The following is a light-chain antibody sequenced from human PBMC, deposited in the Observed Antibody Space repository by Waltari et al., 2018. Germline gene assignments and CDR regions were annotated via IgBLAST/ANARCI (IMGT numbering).Light chain of an antibody. Sequence: EIVMTHSPATLSVSPGEKAILSCRASQSVSSNLAWYQQKPGQAPSLLIYGASTRAPGIAGRFSGSGSGTEFSLTISSLQSEDFAVYFCQQYNNWPPTFGPGTKVDIK. V-gene: IGKV3-15*01. CDR2: GAS. CDR1: QSVSSN. CDR3: QQYNNWPPT. J-gene: IGKJ3*01.